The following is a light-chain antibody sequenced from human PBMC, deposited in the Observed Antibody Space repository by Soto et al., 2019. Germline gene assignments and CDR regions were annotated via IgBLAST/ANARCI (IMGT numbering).Light chain of an antibody. J-gene: IGKJ3*01. CDR3: QQAYSFPFT. Sequence: DIQMTQSPSSVSASVGDRVTITCRASQGISRWLAWYQQKPGKAPKLLIYDASRLQNGVPSRFSGSGSGTLITLTIISLQPEDFATYSCQQAYSFPFTFGPGTKVDIK. CDR2: DAS. V-gene: IGKV1-12*01. CDR1: QGISRW.